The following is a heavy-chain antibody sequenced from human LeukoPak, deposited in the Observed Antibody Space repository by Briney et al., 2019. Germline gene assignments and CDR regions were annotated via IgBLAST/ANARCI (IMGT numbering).Heavy chain of an antibody. J-gene: IGHJ3*01. Sequence: AGGSLRLSCAASGFTFSSFVMYWVRQAPDKGLECVVAISYDGINKYYADSVKGRFTISRDNSNNTLYLQMNSLRAEDTAVYFCAKIRSTGSGDGFDVWGQGTLVTVSS. CDR2: ISYDGINK. CDR1: GFTFSSFV. CDR3: AKIRSTGSGDGFDV. V-gene: IGHV3-30*18. D-gene: IGHD3-9*01.